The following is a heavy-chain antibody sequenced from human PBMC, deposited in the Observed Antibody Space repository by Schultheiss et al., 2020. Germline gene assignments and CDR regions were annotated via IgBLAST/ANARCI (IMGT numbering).Heavy chain of an antibody. CDR3: ARDDSSGWFGGSY. D-gene: IGHD6-19*01. V-gene: IGHV4-34*01. CDR1: GGSFSGYY. J-gene: IGHJ4*02. CDR2: IYHSGST. Sequence: SQTLSLTCAVYGGSFSGYYWSWIRQPPGKGLEWIGYIYHSGSTYYNPSLKSRVTISVDRSKNHFSLNLISLTAADTAVYYCARDDSSGWFGGSYWGQGTLVTVSS.